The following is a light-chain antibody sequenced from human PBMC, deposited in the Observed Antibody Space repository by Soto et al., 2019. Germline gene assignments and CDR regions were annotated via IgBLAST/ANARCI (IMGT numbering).Light chain of an antibody. CDR1: QSFSSN. CDR2: GAS. V-gene: IGKV3-15*01. Sequence: EIVMTQSPATLSVSPGERATLSCRASQSFSSNLAWYQQKPGQAPRLLIYGASTRATGIPARFSGSGSGTEFTLTISSLQSEDFAVYYCQQYNNWTPWTFGQGTKVEIK. J-gene: IGKJ1*01. CDR3: QQYNNWTPWT.